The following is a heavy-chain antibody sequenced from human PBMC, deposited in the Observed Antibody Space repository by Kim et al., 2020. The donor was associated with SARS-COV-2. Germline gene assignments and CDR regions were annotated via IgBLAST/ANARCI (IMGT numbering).Heavy chain of an antibody. CDR1: GGSISSYY. V-gene: IGHV4-59*13. CDR2: IYYSGST. D-gene: IGHD1-26*01. Sequence: SETLSLTCTVSGGSISSYYWSWIRQPPGKGLEWIGYIYYSGSTNYNPSLKSRVTILVDTSKNQFSLKLSSVTAADTAVYYCARLVGATSLNYYYGMDVWGQGTTVTVSS. J-gene: IGHJ6*02. CDR3: ARLVGATSLNYYYGMDV.